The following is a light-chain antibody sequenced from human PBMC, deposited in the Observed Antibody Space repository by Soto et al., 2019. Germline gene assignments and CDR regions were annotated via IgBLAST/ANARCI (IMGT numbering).Light chain of an antibody. CDR2: DSN. CDR1: RSNIGAGYA. J-gene: IGLJ7*01. CDR3: QSYDSSDKLI. V-gene: IGLV1-40*01. Sequence: QSVLTQPPSVSGAPGQRVTISCTGSRSNIGAGYAVHWYQQLPGSAPRLLIYDSNKRPSGVPDRFSASKSTTSASLAITALHAEYEADYHCQSYDSSDKLIFGGGTQLTVL.